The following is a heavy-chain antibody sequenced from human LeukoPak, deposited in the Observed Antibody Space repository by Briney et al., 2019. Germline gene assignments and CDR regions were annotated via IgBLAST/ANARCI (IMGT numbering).Heavy chain of an antibody. J-gene: IGHJ4*02. CDR3: AKYAPPTTALTRLFDD. D-gene: IGHD4-17*01. V-gene: IGHV3-23*01. Sequence: PGGSLRLSCAASGFSFNNYAMVWVRQTPGKGLEWVSVISAGNDIVYADSVKGRFSISRDGSKNTLYLQMNSLRVEDTAVYYRAKYAPPTTALTRLFDDWGQGTLVTVSS. CDR2: ISAGNDI. CDR1: GFSFNNYA.